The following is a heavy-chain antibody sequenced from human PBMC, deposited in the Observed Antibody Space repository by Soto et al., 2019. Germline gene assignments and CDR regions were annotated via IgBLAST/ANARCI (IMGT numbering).Heavy chain of an antibody. V-gene: IGHV3-20*04. CDR1: GFTFDDYG. Sequence: GGSLRLSCAASGFTFDDYGMNWVRQAPGKGLEWVSGINWNGGSTGYADSVKGRFTISRDNAKNSLYLQMNSLRAEDTALYYCARGYDYYYYSGMDVWGQGTTVTVSS. CDR2: INWNGGST. D-gene: IGHD2-2*01. CDR3: ARGYDYYYYSGMDV. J-gene: IGHJ6*02.